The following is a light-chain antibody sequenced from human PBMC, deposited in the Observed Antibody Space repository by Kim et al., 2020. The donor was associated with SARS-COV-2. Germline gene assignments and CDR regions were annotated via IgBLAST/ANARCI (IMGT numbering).Light chain of an antibody. V-gene: IGLV1-47*01. CDR3: ASWDDSLV. CDR2: RNN. CDR1: SANIGSDY. Sequence: GPHGQGVTISCAGSSANIGSDYVYWYQQLPGTAPKLLIYRNNQRPSGVPDRFSGSKSGTSASLAISGLRSEDEADYYCASWDDSLVFGGGTKVTVL. J-gene: IGLJ2*01.